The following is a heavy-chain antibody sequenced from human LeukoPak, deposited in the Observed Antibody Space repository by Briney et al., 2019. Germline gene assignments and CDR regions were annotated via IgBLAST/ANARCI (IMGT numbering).Heavy chain of an antibody. Sequence: ASVKVSCKPSGYTFTSYEMHWVGQAAGQGREWMELINPSGGSTSYEQKFQGRVTMTRDTSTSTVYMELSSLRSEDTAVYYCSRDKISAARGYDYWGQGTLVTVSS. CDR2: INPSGGST. CDR1: GYTFTSYE. D-gene: IGHD6-13*01. V-gene: IGHV1-46*03. CDR3: SRDKISAARGYDY. J-gene: IGHJ4*02.